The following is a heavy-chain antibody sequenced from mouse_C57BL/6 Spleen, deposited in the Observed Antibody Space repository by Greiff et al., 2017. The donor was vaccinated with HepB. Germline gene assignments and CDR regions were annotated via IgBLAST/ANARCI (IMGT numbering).Heavy chain of an antibody. CDR2: INPSNGGT. Sequence: QVQLKQSGPELVKPGASVKLSCKASGYTFTSYWMHWVKQRPGQGLEWIGNINPSNGGTNYNEKFKSKATLTVDKSSSTAYMQLSSLTSEDSAVYYCARLITTVASYWYFDVWGTGTTVTVSS. D-gene: IGHD1-1*01. CDR1: GYTFTSYW. V-gene: IGHV1-53*01. CDR3: ARLITTVASYWYFDV. J-gene: IGHJ1*03.